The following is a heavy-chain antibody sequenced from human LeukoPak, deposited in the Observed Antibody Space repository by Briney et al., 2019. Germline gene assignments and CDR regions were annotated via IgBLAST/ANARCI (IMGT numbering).Heavy chain of an antibody. CDR2: MNPNSGNT. CDR3: ARARYCSSTSCYKGRRGFDP. V-gene: IGHV1-8*01. CDR1: GYTFTSYD. J-gene: IGHJ5*02. Sequence: ASVTVSCKASGYTFTSYDINWVRQATGQGLEWMGWMNPNSGNTGYAQKFQGRVTMTRNTSISTAYMELSSLGSEDTAVYYCARARYCSSTSCYKGRRGFDPWGQGTLVTVSS. D-gene: IGHD2-2*02.